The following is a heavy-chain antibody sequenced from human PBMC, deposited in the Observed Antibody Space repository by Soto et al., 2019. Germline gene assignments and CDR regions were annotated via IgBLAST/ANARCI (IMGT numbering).Heavy chain of an antibody. CDR3: ARSYNPLRFLEWLSFDF. Sequence: APVEVSCKDSGYTFESYTIHWARQAPGQRLEWMGWINAGNGNTKYSQNFQGRVTITRDTSASTAYMELRSLRSEDTAVYYCARSYNPLRFLEWLSFDFWGQGTLVTVS. CDR1: GYTFESYT. D-gene: IGHD3-3*01. V-gene: IGHV1-3*01. J-gene: IGHJ4*02. CDR2: INAGNGNT.